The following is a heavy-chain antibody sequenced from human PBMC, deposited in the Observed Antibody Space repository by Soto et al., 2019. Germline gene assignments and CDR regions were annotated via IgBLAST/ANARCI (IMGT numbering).Heavy chain of an antibody. V-gene: IGHV4-39*01. D-gene: IGHD6-19*01. CDR1: GGSISSSSYY. CDR3: ARGSYSSGWYDY. J-gene: IGHJ4*02. Sequence: SETLSLTCTVSGGSISSSSYYWGWIRQPPGKGLEWIGSIYYSGSTYYNPSLKSRVTISVDTSKNQFSLKLSSVTAADTAVYYCARGSYSSGWYDYWGQGTLVTVSS. CDR2: IYYSGST.